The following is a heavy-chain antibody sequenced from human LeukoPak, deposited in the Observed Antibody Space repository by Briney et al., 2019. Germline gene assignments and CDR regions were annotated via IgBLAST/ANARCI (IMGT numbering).Heavy chain of an antibody. CDR1: GFSLRTSGMC. CDR2: IDWDDDK. J-gene: IGHJ4*02. V-gene: IGHV2-70*11. Sequence: SGPALVKPTPTLTLTCTFSGFSLRTSGMCVSWIRQPPGKALEWLSRIDWDDDKYYSTSLKTRLTISKDTSKNQVVLTMTNMDPVDTATYYCARIRCGYSGYVDYWGQGTLVTVSS. D-gene: IGHD5-12*01. CDR3: ARIRCGYSGYVDY.